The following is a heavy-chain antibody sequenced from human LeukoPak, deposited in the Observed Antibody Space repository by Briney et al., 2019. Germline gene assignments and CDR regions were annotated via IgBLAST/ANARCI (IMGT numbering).Heavy chain of an antibody. J-gene: IGHJ4*02. CDR2: ISAYNGNT. CDR1: GYTFTSYG. CDR3: ARDPGDILTGYYQDY. Sequence: ASVKVSCKASGYTFTSYGISWVRQAPGQGLEWMGWISAYNGNTNYAQKLQGRVTMTTDTSTSTAYMELRSLRSDDTAVYYCARDPGDILTGYYQDYWGQGTLVTVSS. D-gene: IGHD3-9*01. V-gene: IGHV1-18*01.